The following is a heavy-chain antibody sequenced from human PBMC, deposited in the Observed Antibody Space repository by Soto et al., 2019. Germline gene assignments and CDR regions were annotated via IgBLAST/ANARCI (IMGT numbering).Heavy chain of an antibody. V-gene: IGHV3-30-3*01. Sequence: SGGSLRLSCAASGFTFSGYAMRWVRQAPGKGLEWVAVISYDASNKYYADSVKGRFTISRDNSKNTLYLQMDSLRAEDTAVYYCARDRKVAVAGGVYYYYYGMDVWGQGTTVTVSS. D-gene: IGHD6-19*01. J-gene: IGHJ6*02. CDR3: ARDRKVAVAGGVYYYYYGMDV. CDR2: ISYDASNK. CDR1: GFTFSGYA.